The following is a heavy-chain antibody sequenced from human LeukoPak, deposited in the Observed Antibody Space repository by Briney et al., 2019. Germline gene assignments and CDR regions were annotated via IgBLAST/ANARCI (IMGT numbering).Heavy chain of an antibody. D-gene: IGHD3-3*01. J-gene: IGHJ6*03. V-gene: IGHV4-4*07. CDR1: GGSISSYY. CDR3: ARDRPLLRFLEWFPGPGYYMDV. CDR2: IYTSGST. Sequence: SETLSLTCTVSGGSISSYYWSWIRQPAGKGLEWIGRIYTSGSTNYNPSLKSRATMSVDTSKNQFSLKLSSVTAADTAVYYCARDRPLLRFLEWFPGPGYYMDVWGKGTTVTVSS.